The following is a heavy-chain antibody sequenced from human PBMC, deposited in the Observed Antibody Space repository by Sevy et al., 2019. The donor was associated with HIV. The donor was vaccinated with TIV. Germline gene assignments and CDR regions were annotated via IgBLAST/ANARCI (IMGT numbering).Heavy chain of an antibody. CDR1: GDSISSTTYF. Sequence: SETLSLTCTVSGDSISSTTYFWAWIRQPPGKGLEWIGSIYYTGGTYYSPSLQSRVTISVDTSKSQFSLRLSSVTAPDTAVYYCASGYSSGYNFDFWGQGSLVTVSS. J-gene: IGHJ4*02. V-gene: IGHV4-39*01. CDR2: IYYTGGT. D-gene: IGHD5-18*01. CDR3: ASGYSSGYNFDF.